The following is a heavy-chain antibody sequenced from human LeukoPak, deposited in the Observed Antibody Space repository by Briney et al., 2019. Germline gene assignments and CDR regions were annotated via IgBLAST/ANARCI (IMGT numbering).Heavy chain of an antibody. CDR2: VTGNSGLI. V-gene: IGHV3-23*01. Sequence: GGSLRLSCTASGFTFSTYAMNWVRQAPGKGLEWVSVVTGNSGLIDYADSVRGRFTISRDNARNTLYLQMTTLRAEDTAIYFCAKDRIPDGFYSIDYWGQGVLVTVSS. CDR1: GFTFSTYA. CDR3: AKDRIPDGFYSIDY. J-gene: IGHJ4*02. D-gene: IGHD2-15*01.